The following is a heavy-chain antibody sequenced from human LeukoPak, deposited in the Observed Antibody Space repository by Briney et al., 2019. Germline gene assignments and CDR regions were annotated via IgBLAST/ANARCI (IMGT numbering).Heavy chain of an antibody. CDR1: GGSINNYY. J-gene: IGHJ4*02. Sequence: SETLSLTCTASGGSINNYYWSWMRQPPGKGLEYIGYIYYSGSTNYNPSLKSRVTISVDTSKSQFSLKLTSVTAADTAVYYCARVGSVAGPVGVFDYWGQGTLVTVSS. D-gene: IGHD6-19*01. CDR2: IYYSGST. CDR3: ARVGSVAGPVGVFDY. V-gene: IGHV4-59*01.